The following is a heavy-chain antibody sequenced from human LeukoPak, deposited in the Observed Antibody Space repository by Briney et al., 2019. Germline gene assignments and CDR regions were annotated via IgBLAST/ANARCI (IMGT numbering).Heavy chain of an antibody. D-gene: IGHD6-19*01. V-gene: IGHV1-8*01. Sequence: ASVKVSCKASGYTFTSYDINWVRQATGQGLEWMGWMNPNSGNTGYAQKFQGRVTMTRNTSISTAYMELSSVTAADTAVYYCARSGVIAVAGPFWFDPWGQGTLVTVSS. CDR3: ARSGVIAVAGPFWFDP. CDR1: GYTFTSYD. J-gene: IGHJ5*02. CDR2: MNPNSGNT.